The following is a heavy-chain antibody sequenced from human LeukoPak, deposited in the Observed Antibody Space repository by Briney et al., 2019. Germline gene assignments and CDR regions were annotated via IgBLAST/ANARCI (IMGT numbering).Heavy chain of an antibody. Sequence: SETLSLTCTVSGGSISSYYWSWIRQPPGKGLEWIGYIYYSGSTNYNPCLKSRVTISVDQSKNQFSPKLSSVTAAGTAVYYSARVKMITFGGAIAPFYFDCWGQGTLVTVSS. CDR2: IYYSGST. CDR3: ARVKMITFGGAIAPFYFDC. V-gene: IGHV4-59*01. CDR1: GGSISSYY. D-gene: IGHD3-16*02. J-gene: IGHJ4*02.